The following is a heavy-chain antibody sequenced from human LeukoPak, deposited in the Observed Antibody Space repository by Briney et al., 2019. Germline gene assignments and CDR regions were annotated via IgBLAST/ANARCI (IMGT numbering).Heavy chain of an antibody. CDR1: GDSVSRDSIA. CDR3: ARGLGWPYFDY. D-gene: IGHD5-24*01. V-gene: IGHV6-1*01. Sequence: SQTLSLTCAIYGDSVSRDSIAWNWIRQSPSRGLEWLGRTYYRSKWYNDYAVSVKSRISINPDTSKNQFSLQLNSVTPEDTAVYYCARGLGWPYFDYWGQGTLVTVSS. CDR2: TYYRSKWYN. J-gene: IGHJ4*02.